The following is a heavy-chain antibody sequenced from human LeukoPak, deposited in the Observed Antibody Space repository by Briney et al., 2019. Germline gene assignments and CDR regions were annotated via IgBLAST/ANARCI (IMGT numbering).Heavy chain of an antibody. V-gene: IGHV3-7*01. CDR1: GFTFSGHW. D-gene: IGHD1-14*01. CDR2: INQGGSDK. CDR3: TRDRSRAEDD. J-gene: IGHJ4*02. Sequence: GGSLRLSCAASGFTFSGHWMSWVRQAPGKGLEWVANINQGGSDKYYVDSVKDRFTISRDNANNLLYLQMNSLRGEDTAVYYCTRDRSRAEDDWGQGTLVTVSS.